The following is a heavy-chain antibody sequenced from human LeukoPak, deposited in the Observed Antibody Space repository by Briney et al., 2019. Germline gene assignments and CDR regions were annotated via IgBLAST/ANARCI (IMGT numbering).Heavy chain of an antibody. Sequence: GASVKVSCKASGYTFTSYGISWVRQAPGQGLEWMGWISAYNGNTNYAQKLQGRVTMTTDTSTSTAYMELRSLRSDDTAVYYCARENSSPSARNYYYYGMDVWGQGTTVTVSS. CDR3: ARENSSPSARNYYYYGMDV. J-gene: IGHJ6*02. D-gene: IGHD6-19*01. CDR2: ISAYNGNT. V-gene: IGHV1-18*01. CDR1: GYTFTSYG.